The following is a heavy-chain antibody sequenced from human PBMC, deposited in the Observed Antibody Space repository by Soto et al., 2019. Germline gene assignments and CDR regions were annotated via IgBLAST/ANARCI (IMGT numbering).Heavy chain of an antibody. V-gene: IGHV3-23*01. Sequence: LRLSCAASGFTFSSYAMSWVRQAPGKGLEWVSAISGSGGSTYYADSVKGRFTISRDNSKDTLYLQMNGLRAEDTAVYYCAILPYYYDSSGLNRFDPWGQGTLVTVSS. D-gene: IGHD3-22*01. CDR2: ISGSGGST. J-gene: IGHJ5*02. CDR1: GFTFSSYA. CDR3: AILPYYYDSSGLNRFDP.